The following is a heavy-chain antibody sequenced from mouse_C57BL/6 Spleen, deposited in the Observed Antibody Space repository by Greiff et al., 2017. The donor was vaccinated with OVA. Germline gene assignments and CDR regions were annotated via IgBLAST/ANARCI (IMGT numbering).Heavy chain of an antibody. J-gene: IGHJ2*01. D-gene: IGHD1-1*01. CDR3: ARSVITTVVATGGGYYFDY. CDR2: IDPSDSYT. CDR1: GYTFTSYW. V-gene: IGHV1-59*01. Sequence: QVQLQQPGAELVRPGTSVKLSCKASGYTFTSYWMHWVKQRPGQGLEWIGVIDPSDSYTNYNQKFKGKATLTVDTSSSTAYMQLSSLTSEDSAVYYCARSVITTVVATGGGYYFDYWGQGTTLTVSS.